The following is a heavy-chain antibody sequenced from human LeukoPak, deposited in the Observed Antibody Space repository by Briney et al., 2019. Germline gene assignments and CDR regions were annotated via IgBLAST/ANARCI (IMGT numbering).Heavy chain of an antibody. CDR3: ARLKYYDSTGYSPSYYMDV. CDR2: IYGSGIT. V-gene: IGHV4-4*07. J-gene: IGHJ6*03. CDR1: GGPIISYY. Sequence: SETLSLTCTVSGGPIISYYWSWIRQSAGKGLEWIGRIYGSGITDYSPSLKGRITMSLDMSKKQFSLKLSSVTAADTAVYYCARLKYYDSTGYSPSYYMDVWGKGTSVTV. D-gene: IGHD3-22*01.